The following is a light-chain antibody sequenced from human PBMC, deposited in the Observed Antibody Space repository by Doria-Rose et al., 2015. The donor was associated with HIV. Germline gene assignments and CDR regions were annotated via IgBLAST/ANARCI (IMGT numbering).Light chain of an antibody. Sequence: PAALSGSIGDILTPTGEARPYIINYSNWYQQTPGKAPKRLIYDASNLERGVPSRFSGSGSGTDFTFTISSLQPEDIATYYCQQYDDLPYTFGQGTNLKIK. V-gene: IGKV1-33*01. CDR2: DAS. J-gene: IGKJ2*01. CDR1: PYIINY. CDR3: QQYDDLPYT.